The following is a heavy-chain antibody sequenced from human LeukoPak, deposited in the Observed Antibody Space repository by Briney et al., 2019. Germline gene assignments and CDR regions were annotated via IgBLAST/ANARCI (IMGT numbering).Heavy chain of an antibody. V-gene: IGHV3-66*02. D-gene: IGHD3-10*01. CDR1: GFTVSSNY. CDR3: ARDPSGFGDHAFDI. J-gene: IGHJ3*02. Sequence: PGRSLRLSCAASGFTVSSNYMRWVRPAPGKRLEWVSAIFSGGSTHYADSVKGRFTISRDNSKNTLYLQMNSLRAEATAVYYCARDPSGFGDHAFDIWGQGTMVTVSS. CDR2: IFSGGST.